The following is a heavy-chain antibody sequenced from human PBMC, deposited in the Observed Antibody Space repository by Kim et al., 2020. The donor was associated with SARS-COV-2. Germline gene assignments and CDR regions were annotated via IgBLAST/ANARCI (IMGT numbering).Heavy chain of an antibody. Sequence: GGSLRLSCAASGFTFSSYGMHWVRQAPGKGLECVAVISDDGRSKYYADSVKGRFTISRDNSRDTLFLQLDNLRPEDSAVYFCAKDLADGPPKNYRHFDYWGQGTPVTVSS. J-gene: IGHJ4*02. CDR3: AKDLADGPPKNYRHFDY. CDR2: ISDDGRSK. D-gene: IGHD1-7*01. V-gene: IGHV3-30*18. CDR1: GFTFSSYG.